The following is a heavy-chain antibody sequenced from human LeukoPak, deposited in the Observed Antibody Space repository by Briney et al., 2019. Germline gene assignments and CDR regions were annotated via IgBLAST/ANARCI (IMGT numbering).Heavy chain of an antibody. D-gene: IGHD6-13*01. V-gene: IGHV3-23*01. CDR3: AGRISLAAAADY. CDR1: GFAFSSYA. J-gene: IGHJ4*02. CDR2: ISGSGGST. Sequence: PGGSLRLSCEASGFAFSSYAMSWVRQAPGKGLEWVSAISGSGGSTYYADSVKGRFTISRDNSKNTLYLQMNSLRAEDTAVYYCAGRISLAAAADYWGQGTLVTVSS.